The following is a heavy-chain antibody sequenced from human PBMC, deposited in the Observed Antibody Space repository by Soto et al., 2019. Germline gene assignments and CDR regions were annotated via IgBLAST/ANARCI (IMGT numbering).Heavy chain of an antibody. J-gene: IGHJ6*02. Sequence: QVQRVQSGAEVKKPGSSVKVSCKASGGTFSSYAISWVRQAPGQGLEWMGGIIPIFGTANYAQKLQGRVTITADESTSTAYMELSSLRSEDKAVYYCSRGYCSSTSCYTNLYYYYGMDVWGQGTTVTVSS. CDR3: SRGYCSSTSCYTNLYYYYGMDV. D-gene: IGHD2-2*02. CDR1: GGTFSSYA. CDR2: IIPIFGTA. V-gene: IGHV1-69*01.